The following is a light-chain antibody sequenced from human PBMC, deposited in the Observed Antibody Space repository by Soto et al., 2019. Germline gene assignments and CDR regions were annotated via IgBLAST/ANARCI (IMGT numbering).Light chain of an antibody. J-gene: IGKJ1*01. CDR3: QQYDSPVWT. CDR2: DAS. V-gene: IGKV1-5*01. Sequence: DIKMTQSPSTLSASVGDRVTIACRSSQSISSWLAWYQQKPGKAPKLLIYDASSLESGVPSRFSGSGSGTEFTLTISSLQPDDVATYYCQQYDSPVWTFGQGTKVDI. CDR1: QSISSW.